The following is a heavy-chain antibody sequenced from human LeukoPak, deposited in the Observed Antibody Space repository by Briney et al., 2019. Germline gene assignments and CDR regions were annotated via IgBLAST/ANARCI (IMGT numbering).Heavy chain of an antibody. V-gene: IGHV1-2*02. J-gene: IGHJ5*02. CDR2: INPQSGST. CDR3: ARDRADEYSAGSYVSFDP. D-gene: IGHD3-10*01. CDR1: GYTFTGHF. Sequence: GASVKVSCKASGYTFTGHFIHWVRQAPGQGLEWMVWINPQSGSTSYAQPFQGGVVMTLDTSVNSIYMEMSSLGYDDTATYFCARDRADEYSAGSYVSFDPWGRGTPLTVSS.